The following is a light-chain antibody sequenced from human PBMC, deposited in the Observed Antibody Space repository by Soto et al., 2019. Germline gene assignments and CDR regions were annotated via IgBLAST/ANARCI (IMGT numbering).Light chain of an antibody. CDR3: SSYTSSSTLV. CDR2: EVT. V-gene: IGLV2-14*01. Sequence: QSVLTQPASVSGSPGQSITISCTGTSSDVGGHNYVSWYQQHPGKAPKLMIYEVTYRPSGISNRFSGSKSGNTASLTISGLQAEDEADYYCSSYTSSSTLVFGGGTKVTVL. CDR1: SSDVGGHNY. J-gene: IGLJ2*01.